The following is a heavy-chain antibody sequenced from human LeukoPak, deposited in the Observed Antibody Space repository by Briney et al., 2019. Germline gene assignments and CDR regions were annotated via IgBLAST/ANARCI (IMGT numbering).Heavy chain of an antibody. CDR2: ISSSGSTI. V-gene: IGHV3-11*01. CDR3: AGGLPPHYAFHI. Sequence: GGSLRLSCAASGFTFSDYYMSWIRQAPGKGLEWVSYISSSGSTIYCADSVKGRFTISRDNAKNSLYLQMNSLRAEDTAVYYCAGGLPPHYAFHIWGQGTMVTVSS. J-gene: IGHJ3*02. CDR1: GFTFSDYY. D-gene: IGHD3-16*01.